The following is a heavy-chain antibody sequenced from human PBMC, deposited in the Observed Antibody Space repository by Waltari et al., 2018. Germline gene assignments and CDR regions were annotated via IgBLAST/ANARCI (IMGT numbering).Heavy chain of an antibody. Sequence: EVQLVESGGDLVQPGGSLRLPCAASGFTFSNPWMDWVRQAPGKGLEWVANIKGDGSEKYYVDSVKGRFTISRDNDKNSLSLELNSLRVEDTAVYYCSWTLDYWGQGTLVTVSS. CDR2: IKGDGSEK. CDR3: SWTLDY. J-gene: IGHJ4*02. V-gene: IGHV3-7*01. CDR1: GFTFSNPW.